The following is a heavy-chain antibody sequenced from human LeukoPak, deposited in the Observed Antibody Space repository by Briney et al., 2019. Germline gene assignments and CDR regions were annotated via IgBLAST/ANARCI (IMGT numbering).Heavy chain of an antibody. CDR3: ARDRLYGPGGHFDI. Sequence: GGSLRLSCAAPGFTFSSYSMNWVRQAPGKGLEWVSYISSSSSTIYYADSVKGRFTISRDNAKNSLYLQMNSLRDEDTAVYYCARDRLYGPGGHFDIWGQGTMVTVSS. J-gene: IGHJ3*02. V-gene: IGHV3-48*02. D-gene: IGHD2-2*02. CDR1: GFTFSSYS. CDR2: ISSSSSTI.